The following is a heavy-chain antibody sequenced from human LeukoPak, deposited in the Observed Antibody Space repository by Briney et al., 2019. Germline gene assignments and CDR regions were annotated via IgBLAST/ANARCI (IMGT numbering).Heavy chain of an antibody. CDR1: GGTFSSYA. CDR2: IIPIFGTA. CDR3: ARDGEYYYDSSGYYPGYNWFDP. J-gene: IGHJ5*02. D-gene: IGHD3-22*01. V-gene: IGHV1-69*05. Sequence: SSVKVSCKASGGTFSSYAISWVRQAPGRGLEWMGGIIPIFGTANYAQKFQGRVTITTDESTSTAYMELSSLRSEDTAVYHCARDGEYYYDSSGYYPGYNWFDPWGQGTLVTVSS.